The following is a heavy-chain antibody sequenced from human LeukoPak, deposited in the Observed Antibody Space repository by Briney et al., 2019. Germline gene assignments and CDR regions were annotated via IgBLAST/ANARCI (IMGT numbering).Heavy chain of an antibody. CDR2: IWYDGSNK. J-gene: IGHJ3*02. V-gene: IGHV3-33*06. D-gene: IGHD1-26*01. Sequence: GGSLRLSCAASGFTFSTYGMHWVRQAPGKGLEWVAVIWYDGSNKYHADSVKGRFAISRDNYKNTLYLQMNSLRAEDTAVYYCAKGDSGSYGALDIWGQGTMVTVSS. CDR1: GFTFSTYG. CDR3: AKGDSGSYGALDI.